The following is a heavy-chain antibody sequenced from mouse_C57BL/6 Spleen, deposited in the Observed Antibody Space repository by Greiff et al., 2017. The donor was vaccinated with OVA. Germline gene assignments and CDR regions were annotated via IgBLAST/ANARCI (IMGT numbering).Heavy chain of an antibody. CDR2: IYPRDGST. CDR1: GYTFTDHT. J-gene: IGHJ4*01. D-gene: IGHD2-4*01. V-gene: IGHV1-78*01. CDR3: ARRDYDFYYAMDY. Sequence: LVESDAELVKPGASVKISCKVSGYTFTDHTIHWMKQRPEQGLEWIGYIYPRDGSTKYNEKFKGKATLTADKSSSTAYMQLNSLTSEDSAVYFCARRDYDFYYAMDYWGQGTSVTVSS.